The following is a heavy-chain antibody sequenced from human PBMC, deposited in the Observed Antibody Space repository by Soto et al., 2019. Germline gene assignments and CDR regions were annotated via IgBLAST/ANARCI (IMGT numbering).Heavy chain of an antibody. CDR3: ARAWYQFTFNWFDP. CDR2: IYYSGST. V-gene: IGHV4-59*01. CDR1: GGSISSYY. J-gene: IGHJ5*02. D-gene: IGHD1-20*01. Sequence: SETLSLTCTVSGGSISSYYWSWIRQPPGEGLEWIGYIYYSGSTNYNPSLKSRVTISVDTSKNQFSLKLSSVTAADTAVYYCARAWYQFTFNWFDPWGQGTLVTVSS.